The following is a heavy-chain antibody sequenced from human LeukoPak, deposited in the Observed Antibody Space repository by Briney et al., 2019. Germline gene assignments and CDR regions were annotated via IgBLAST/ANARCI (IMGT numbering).Heavy chain of an antibody. J-gene: IGHJ1*01. CDR3: ARVPGQQLVMYFQH. Sequence: PGGSLRLSCAASGFTFSSYSMNWVRQAPGKGLEWVSSISSSSSYIYYADSVKGRFTISRDNAKDSLYLQMNSLRAEDTAVYYCARVPGQQLVMYFQHWGQGTLVTVSS. CDR1: GFTFSSYS. V-gene: IGHV3-21*01. D-gene: IGHD6-13*01. CDR2: ISSSSSYI.